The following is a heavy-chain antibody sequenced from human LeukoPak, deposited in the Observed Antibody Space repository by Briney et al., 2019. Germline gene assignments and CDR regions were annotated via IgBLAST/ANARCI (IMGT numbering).Heavy chain of an antibody. CDR1: GGSFSGYY. CDR3: ARVDTAMVLDY. V-gene: IGHV4-34*01. CDR2: INHSGST. Sequence: SETLSLTCAVYGGSFSGYYWSWIRQPSGKGLEWIGEINHSGSTNYNPSLKSRVTISVDTSKNQFSLKLSSVTAADTAVYYCARVDTAMVLDYWGQGTLVTVSS. D-gene: IGHD5-18*01. J-gene: IGHJ4*02.